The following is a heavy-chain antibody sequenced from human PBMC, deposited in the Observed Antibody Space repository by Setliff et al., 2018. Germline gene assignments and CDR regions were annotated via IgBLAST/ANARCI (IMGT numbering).Heavy chain of an antibody. CDR1: GYTFIYYY. V-gene: IGHV1-46*03. CDR3: ARVYLAGSGWDKANALDI. Sequence: ASVKGSCKASGYTFIYYYIHWVRQAPGQGLEWMGLINPSGGGTIYARKFQGRVTMARETSTSTVYMELSGLRSEDTAVYYCARVYLAGSGWDKANALDIWGQGTMVTVSS. CDR2: INPSGGGT. D-gene: IGHD6-19*01. J-gene: IGHJ3*02.